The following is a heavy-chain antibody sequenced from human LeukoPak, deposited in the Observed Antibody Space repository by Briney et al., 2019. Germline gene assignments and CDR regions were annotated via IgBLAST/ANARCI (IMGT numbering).Heavy chain of an antibody. D-gene: IGHD2-2*01. CDR1: GGSISSGGYY. CDR3: AREVVPAGFDI. Sequence: SETLSLTCTVSGGSISSGGYYWSWIRPPPGKGLEWIGYIYHSGSTYYNPSLKSRVTISVDRSKNQFSLKLSSVTAADTAVYYCAREVVPAGFDIWGQGTMVTVSS. V-gene: IGHV4-30-2*01. J-gene: IGHJ3*02. CDR2: IYHSGST.